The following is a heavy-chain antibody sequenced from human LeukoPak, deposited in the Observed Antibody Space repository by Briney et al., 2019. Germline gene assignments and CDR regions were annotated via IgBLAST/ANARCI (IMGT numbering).Heavy chain of an antibody. J-gene: IGHJ4*02. V-gene: IGHV4-34*08. CDR2: INHSGST. CDR3: ASRGYSYGLRRDVDY. CDR1: GFTFSSYA. Sequence: GSLRLSCAASGFTFSSYAMSWVRQPPGKGLEWIGEINHSGSTNYNPSLKSRVTISVDTSKNQFSLKLSSVTAADTAVYYCASRGYSYGLRRDVDYWGQGTLVTVSS. D-gene: IGHD5-18*01.